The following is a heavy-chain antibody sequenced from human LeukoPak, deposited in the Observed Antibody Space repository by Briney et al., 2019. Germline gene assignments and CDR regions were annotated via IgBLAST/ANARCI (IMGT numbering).Heavy chain of an antibody. Sequence: SETLSLTCTVSGGSISSYYWSWIRQPPGKGLEWIGYIYYSGSTNYNPSLKSRVTISVDTSKNQFSLKLRSVTAADTAVYYCARAPPQYYYDSSGYTSWGQGTLVTVSS. D-gene: IGHD3-22*01. CDR1: GGSISSYY. V-gene: IGHV4-59*01. CDR3: ARAPPQYYYDSSGYTS. CDR2: IYYSGST. J-gene: IGHJ5*02.